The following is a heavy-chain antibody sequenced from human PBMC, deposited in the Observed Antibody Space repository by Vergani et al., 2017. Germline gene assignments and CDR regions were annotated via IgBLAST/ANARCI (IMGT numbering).Heavy chain of an antibody. Sequence: QVQLVQSGAEVKKPGASVKVSCKVSGYTLTELSMHWVRQAPGQGLEWMGWISAYNGNTNYAQKLQGRVTMTTDTSTSTAYMELSSLRSEDTAVYYCATVTPYYFDYWGQGTLVTVSS. D-gene: IGHD4-23*01. J-gene: IGHJ4*02. CDR3: ATVTPYYFDY. CDR1: GYTLTELS. V-gene: IGHV1-18*01. CDR2: ISAYNGNT.